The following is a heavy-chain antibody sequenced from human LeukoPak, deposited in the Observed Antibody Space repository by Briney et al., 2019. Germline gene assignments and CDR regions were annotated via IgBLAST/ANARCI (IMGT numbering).Heavy chain of an antibody. CDR3: ARAGSGLYYMDV. CDR2: FDPEDGET. CDR1: GYTLTELS. D-gene: IGHD3-3*01. V-gene: IGHV1-24*01. Sequence: ASVKVSCKVSGYTLTELSMHWVRQAPGKGLEWMGGFDPEDGETIYAQKFQGRVTMTEDTSTDTAYMELSRLRSDDTAVYYCARAGSGLYYMDVWGKGTTVTVSS. J-gene: IGHJ6*03.